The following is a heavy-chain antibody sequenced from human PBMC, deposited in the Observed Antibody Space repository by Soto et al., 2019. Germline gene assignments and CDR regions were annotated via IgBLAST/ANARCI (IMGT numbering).Heavy chain of an antibody. D-gene: IGHD3-10*01. V-gene: IGHV1-69*02. Sequence: QVQLVQSGAEVKKPGSSVSVSCRASGDIFTSHTISWVRQAPGQGLEWVGRIIPILGMSTYAQKFQGRVSIIADRSSSTAYMELSSLRSDDTAVYYCAKSYGWGSRPFDYWGQGTLVTVSS. J-gene: IGHJ4*02. CDR2: IIPILGMS. CDR3: AKSYGWGSRPFDY. CDR1: GDIFTSHT.